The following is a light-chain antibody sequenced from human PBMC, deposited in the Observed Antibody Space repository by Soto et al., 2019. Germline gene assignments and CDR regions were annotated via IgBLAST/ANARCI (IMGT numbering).Light chain of an antibody. CDR2: GAS. J-gene: IGKJ2*01. Sequence: EIVMTQSPVTLSVSTGERATLSGRASQSVSSNLAWYQQKPGQAHRLLIYGASTRATGIAARFSGSGSGTEFTLTISSLQSEDFAVYYCQQYNNWPYTFGQGTKLQIK. CDR1: QSVSSN. CDR3: QQYNNWPYT. V-gene: IGKV3-15*01.